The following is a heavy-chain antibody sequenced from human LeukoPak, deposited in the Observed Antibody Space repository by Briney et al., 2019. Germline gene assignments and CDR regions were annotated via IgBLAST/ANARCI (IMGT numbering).Heavy chain of an antibody. J-gene: IGHJ4*02. Sequence: SETLSLTCTVSGGSISSYYWSWIRQPPGKGLEWIGYIYYSGSTNYNPSLKSRVTISGDTSKNQFSLKLSSVTAADTAVYYCARDKKGASCHDYWGQGTLVTVSS. CDR3: ARDKKGASCHDY. CDR2: IYYSGST. D-gene: IGHD2-2*01. CDR1: GGSISSYY. V-gene: IGHV4-59*01.